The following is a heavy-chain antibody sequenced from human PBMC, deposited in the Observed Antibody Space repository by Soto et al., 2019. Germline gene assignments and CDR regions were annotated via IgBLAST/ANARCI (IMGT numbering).Heavy chain of an antibody. CDR2: ISAYNGNT. J-gene: IGHJ6*03. CDR3: ARVSSSSWYYYYYYMDV. Sequence: QVPLVQSGAEVKKPGASVKVSCKASGYTFTSYGISWVRQAPGQGLEWMGWISAYNGNTNYAQKLQGRVTMTTDTSTSTAYMELRSLRSDDTAVYYCARVSSSSWYYYYYYMDVWGKGTTVTVSS. D-gene: IGHD6-13*01. V-gene: IGHV1-18*01. CDR1: GYTFTSYG.